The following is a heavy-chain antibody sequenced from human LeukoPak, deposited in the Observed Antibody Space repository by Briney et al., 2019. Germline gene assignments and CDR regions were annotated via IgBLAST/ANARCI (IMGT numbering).Heavy chain of an antibody. CDR2: INAGNGNT. CDR1: EYTFTDYA. V-gene: IGHV1-3*01. J-gene: IGHJ4*02. D-gene: IGHD5-24*01. Sequence: EASVKVSCKASEYTFTDYAINWVRQAPGQRLEWMGWINAGNGNTRYSQRFQGRVTITRDTSASTAYMELSSLTSEDTAVYYCARGRWSATTASYYLDFWGQGTLATVSS. CDR3: ARGRWSATTASYYLDF.